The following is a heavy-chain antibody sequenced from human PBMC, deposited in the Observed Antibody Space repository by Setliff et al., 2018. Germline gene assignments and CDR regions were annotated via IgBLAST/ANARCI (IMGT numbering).Heavy chain of an antibody. Sequence: SLRLSCAASGFMFGNYWMNWVRQAPGKGLEWVANIKEDGSEKYYVDSVKGRFTISRDNAKNTLYLQMNSLRAEDTAVYYCATNGGYCSSTSCSLEDYWGQGTLVTVSS. J-gene: IGHJ4*02. CDR2: IKEDGSEK. D-gene: IGHD2-2*01. CDR1: GFMFGNYW. CDR3: ATNGGYCSSTSCSLEDY. V-gene: IGHV3-7*03.